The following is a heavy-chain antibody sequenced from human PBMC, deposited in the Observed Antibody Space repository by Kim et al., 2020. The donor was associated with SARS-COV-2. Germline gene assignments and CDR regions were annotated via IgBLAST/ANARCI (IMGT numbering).Heavy chain of an antibody. CDR1: GFNFSSFG. D-gene: IGHD3-22*01. CDR3: AKDSDSINPTRRDRD. CDR2: ISYDGSKK. Sequence: GGSLRLSCAASGFNFSSFGMHWVRQAPGKGLEWVAVISYDGSKKYYADSVKGRFTISRDSSKNTLYLQMNSLRAEDTAVYYCAKDSDSINPTRRDRDWGPGTLGTVSS. V-gene: IGHV3-30*18. J-gene: IGHJ4*02.